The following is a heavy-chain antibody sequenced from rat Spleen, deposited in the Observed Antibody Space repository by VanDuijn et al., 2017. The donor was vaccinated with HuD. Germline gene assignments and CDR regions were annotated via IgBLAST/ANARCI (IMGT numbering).Heavy chain of an antibody. V-gene: IGHV5-29*01. CDR3: AKVLSGSFDY. CDR1: GFTFSDYG. Sequence: EVQLVESGGGLVQPGRSLKLSCAASGFTFSDYGVAWVRQAPTKGLEWVATISYGDSSGHSSTYYRDSVTGRFTISREDAKNTLNLQMDSLRSEDTATYYGAKVLSGSFDYWGQGVMVTVSS. CDR2: ISYGDSSGHSST. J-gene: IGHJ2*01. D-gene: IGHD5-1*01.